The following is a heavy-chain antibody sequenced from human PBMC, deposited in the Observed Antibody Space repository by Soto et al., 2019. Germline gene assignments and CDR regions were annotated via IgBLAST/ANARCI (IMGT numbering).Heavy chain of an antibody. V-gene: IGHV5-51*01. CDR1: GYRFTNYW. Sequence: GESLKISCKGSGYRFTNYWIGWVRQMPGKGLEWMGIIYPGDSDTRYSPSFQGQVTISADKSINTAYLQWSSLKASDTAMYYCARDYCSGTTCYDFDCWGQGTQVTVSS. CDR2: IYPGDSDT. CDR3: ARDYCSGTTCYDFDC. D-gene: IGHD2-2*01. J-gene: IGHJ5*01.